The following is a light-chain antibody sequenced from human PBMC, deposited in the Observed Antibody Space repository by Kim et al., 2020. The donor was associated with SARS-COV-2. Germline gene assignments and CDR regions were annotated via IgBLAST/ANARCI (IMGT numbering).Light chain of an antibody. CDR2: RNN. CDR1: RSNIGSNY. J-gene: IGLJ2*01. CDR3: AAWDDSLSGYVV. Sequence: QGVTLCCSGSRSNIGSNYVYWYQQLPGTAPKLLIYRNNQRPSGVPDRFSGSKSGTSASLAISGLRSGDEADYYCAAWDDSLSGYVVFGGGTQLTVL. V-gene: IGLV1-47*01.